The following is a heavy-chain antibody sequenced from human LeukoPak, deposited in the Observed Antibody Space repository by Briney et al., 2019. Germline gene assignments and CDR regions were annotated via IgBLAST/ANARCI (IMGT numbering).Heavy chain of an antibody. CDR1: GYTFTGYY. D-gene: IGHD2-2*01. Sequence: GASVKVSCKASGYTFTGYYMHWVRQAPGQGLEWMGIINPSGGSTSYAQKFQGRVTMTRDMSTSTVYMELSSLRSEDTAVYYCARVCSTSCFGFDPWGQGTLVTVSS. CDR2: INPSGGST. J-gene: IGHJ5*02. CDR3: ARVCSTSCFGFDP. V-gene: IGHV1-46*01.